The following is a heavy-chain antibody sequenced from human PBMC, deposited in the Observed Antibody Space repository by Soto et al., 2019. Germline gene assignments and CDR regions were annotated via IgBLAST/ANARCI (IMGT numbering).Heavy chain of an antibody. V-gene: IGHV1-8*01. J-gene: IGHJ5*02. D-gene: IGHD6-19*01. Sequence: QEQLVQSGAEVKKPGASVKVSCKTSGYTFTDYDINWVRQATGQGLEWIGWMNPNSGETGYAQKCQGRGTMTRSASISTAYLELSSLRSEDTAVYYCARVAVAARPRWYNWFDPWGQGTLVTVSS. CDR3: ARVAVAARPRWYNWFDP. CDR2: MNPNSGET. CDR1: GYTFTDYD.